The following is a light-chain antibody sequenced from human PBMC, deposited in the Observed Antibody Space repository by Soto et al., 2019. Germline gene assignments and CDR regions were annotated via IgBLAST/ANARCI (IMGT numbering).Light chain of an antibody. J-gene: IGKJ3*01. CDR2: GTS. CDR1: QSVSSSY. CDR3: QQYGSSLFT. Sequence: EIVLTQSPGTLSLSPGERATLSCRASQSVSSSYLAWYQQKPGQAPRLFIYGTSSRATGIPDRFSGSGSGTDFTLTISRLEPEDFAVYYCQQYGSSLFTFGPGTTVDIK. V-gene: IGKV3-20*01.